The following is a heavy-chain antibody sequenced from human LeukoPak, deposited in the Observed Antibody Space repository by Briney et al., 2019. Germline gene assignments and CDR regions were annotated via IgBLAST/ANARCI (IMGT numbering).Heavy chain of an antibody. V-gene: IGHV3-23*01. CDR2: ISGSGGST. Sequence: GGSLRLSCAASGFTFSSYAMSWVRQAPEKGLEWVSAISGSGGSTYYADSVKGRFTISRDNSKNTLYLQMNSLRAEDTAVYYCAKLRYYYDSSGYYYFDYWGQGTLVTVSS. D-gene: IGHD3-22*01. CDR1: GFTFSSYA. CDR3: AKLRYYYDSSGYYYFDY. J-gene: IGHJ4*02.